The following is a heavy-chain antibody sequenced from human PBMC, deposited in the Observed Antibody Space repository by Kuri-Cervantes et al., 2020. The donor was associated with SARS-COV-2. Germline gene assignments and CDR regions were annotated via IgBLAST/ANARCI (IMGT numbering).Heavy chain of an antibody. V-gene: IGHV4-59*11. D-gene: IGHD1-26*01. CDR2: FYSTGVT. CDR1: GGSISDHY. Sequence: GSLRLSCSVSGGSISDHYWAWIRQPPGKGLEWIGYFYSTGVTNYDPSLKTRVTISTDRSKNQLSLKLTSVTAADTAVYYCARDNVLFSGSGFGSWGQGALVTVSS. CDR3: ARDNVLFSGSGFGS. J-gene: IGHJ4*02.